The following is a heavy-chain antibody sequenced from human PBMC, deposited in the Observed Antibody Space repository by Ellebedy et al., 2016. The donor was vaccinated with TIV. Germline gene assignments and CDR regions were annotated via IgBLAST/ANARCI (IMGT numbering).Heavy chain of an antibody. CDR3: ARDLTGSLDY. J-gene: IGHJ4*02. CDR2: INSDGSRT. V-gene: IGHV3-74*01. D-gene: IGHD3-9*01. CDR1: GFTFSSFW. Sequence: GGSLRLXCAASGFTFSSFWMHWVRQAPGKGLVWVSRINSDGSRTDYADYVKGRFTISRDNAKNTLYLQMNSLRAEDTAVYYCARDLTGSLDYWGQGTLVTVSS.